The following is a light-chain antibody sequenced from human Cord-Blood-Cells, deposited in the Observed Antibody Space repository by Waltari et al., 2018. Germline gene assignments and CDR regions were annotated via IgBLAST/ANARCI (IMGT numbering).Light chain of an antibody. CDR2: AAS. CDR3: QKENSATWT. J-gene: IGKJ1*01. Sequence: DIQTTQSPSSLSPSVGHSVTLTCRASQGISNYLAWYQQKPGRVPQLLLYAASTLQSGVPSRFSGSGSGTDFTLSISSLQPEDVATYYCQKENSATWTFGQGTKVEI. CDR1: QGISNY. V-gene: IGKV1-27*01.